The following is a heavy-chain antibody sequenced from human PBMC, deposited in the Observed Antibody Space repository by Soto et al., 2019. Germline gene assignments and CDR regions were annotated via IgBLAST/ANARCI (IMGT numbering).Heavy chain of an antibody. CDR1: GFTFSSYL. V-gene: IGHV3-74*01. J-gene: IGHJ4*02. D-gene: IGHD2-15*01. Sequence: GGSLRLFCAASGFTFSSYLMHWVRQVPGKGLVWVSRINTDGSITSHADSVKGRFTISRDNAKNTLYLQMNSLRADDTAVYYCTRDSGGRDAYWGQGALVTVSS. CDR2: INTDGSIT. CDR3: TRDSGGRDAY.